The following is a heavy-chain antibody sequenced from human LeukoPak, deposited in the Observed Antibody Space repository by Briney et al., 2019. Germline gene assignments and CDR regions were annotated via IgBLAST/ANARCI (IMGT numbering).Heavy chain of an antibody. CDR3: AKRSLYYVGGGYFDS. J-gene: IGHJ4*02. CDR2: ISNSGDST. CDR1: GFIFSSNA. Sequence: PGGSLRLSCAASGFIFSSNAMSWVRQAPGKGLEWVSGISNSGDSTYYADSVKGRFTISRDNSKNTLYLQMNTLRAEDTAVYYCAKRSLYYVGGGYFDSGGQGPLSPSPQ. D-gene: IGHD3-10*02. V-gene: IGHV3-23*01.